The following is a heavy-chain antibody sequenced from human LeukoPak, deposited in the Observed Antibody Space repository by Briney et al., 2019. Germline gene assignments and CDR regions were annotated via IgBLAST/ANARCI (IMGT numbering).Heavy chain of an antibody. CDR2: ISSSSSYI. Sequence: AGGSLRLSCAASGFTFSSYSMNWVRQAPGKGLEWVSSISSSSSYIYYADSVKGRFTISRDNAKNSLYLQMNSLRAEDTAVYYCARPGTPTKSGYQLYWGRGTLVTVSS. CDR1: GFTFSSYS. V-gene: IGHV3-21*01. J-gene: IGHJ4*02. CDR3: ARPGTPTKSGYQLY. D-gene: IGHD3-3*01.